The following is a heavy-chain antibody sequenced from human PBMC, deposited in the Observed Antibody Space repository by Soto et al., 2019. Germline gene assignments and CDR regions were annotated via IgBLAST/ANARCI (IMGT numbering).Heavy chain of an antibody. V-gene: IGHV2-26*01. CDR3: ARAYYYYAMDL. CDR2: IFSNDEK. CDR1: GFSLSNARMG. Sequence: QVTLKESGPVLVKPTETLTLTCTVSGFSLSNARMGVSWIRQPPGKALEWLAHIFSNDEKSYSTSLKSRLTTPTDPPKSQVTLTMTHMDPVDTATYYFARAYYYYAMDLWGQGTTVTVSS. J-gene: IGHJ6*02.